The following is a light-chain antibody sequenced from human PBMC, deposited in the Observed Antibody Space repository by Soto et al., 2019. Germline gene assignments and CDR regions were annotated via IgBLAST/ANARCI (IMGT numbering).Light chain of an antibody. CDR2: GAS. CDR3: QQYGSSIT. Sequence: IALTQSPGTLSLSPGERATLSCRASQSVSRSYLAWYQQKPGQAPRLLIYGASSRATGIPDRFSGSGSGTDFTLTINRLEPEDFAVYYCQQYGSSITFGQGTRLESK. CDR1: QSVSRSY. V-gene: IGKV3-20*01. J-gene: IGKJ5*01.